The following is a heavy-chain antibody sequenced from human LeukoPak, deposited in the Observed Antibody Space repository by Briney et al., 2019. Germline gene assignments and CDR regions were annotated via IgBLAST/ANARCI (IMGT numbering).Heavy chain of an antibody. Sequence: GGSLRLSCAASGFTFSSYGMSWVRQAPGKGLEWVSTITDSSSRTYYADSVEGRVTISRDNSKNTVFLQMDGLRAEDTAVYYCARDYSSSSLRVMDYYYMDVWGKGTTVTVSS. CDR2: ITDSSSRT. CDR3: ARDYSSSSLRVMDYYYMDV. J-gene: IGHJ6*03. CDR1: GFTFSSYG. V-gene: IGHV3-23*01. D-gene: IGHD6-6*01.